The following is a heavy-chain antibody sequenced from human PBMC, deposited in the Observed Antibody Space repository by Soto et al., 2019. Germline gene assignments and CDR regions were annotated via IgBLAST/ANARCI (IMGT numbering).Heavy chain of an antibody. CDR3: ANGGNCDGYFHX. J-gene: IGHJ4*02. Sequence: ETLSLTCTVSGGSISSSSYYWGWIRQPPGKGLELIGSIYYSGSTYYNPSLKSRVTISVDTSKNQFSLKLSSVTAADPAVYYCANGGNCDGYFHXWGQGTLVTVSX. V-gene: IGHV4-39*01. CDR2: IYYSGST. D-gene: IGHD2-15*01. CDR1: GGSISSSSYY.